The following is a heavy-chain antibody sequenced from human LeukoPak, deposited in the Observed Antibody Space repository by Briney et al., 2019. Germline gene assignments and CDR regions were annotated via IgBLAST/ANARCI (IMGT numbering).Heavy chain of an antibody. V-gene: IGHV3-30*18. Sequence: PGGSLRLSCAASGFTFSSYGMHWVRQAPGKGLEWVAVISYDGSNKYYADSVKGRFTISRDNSKNTLYLQMNSLRAEDTAVYYCAKGGYYYDSSGYYSGTDYWGQGTLVTVSS. CDR1: GFTFSSYG. CDR2: ISYDGSNK. CDR3: AKGGYYYDSSGYYSGTDY. D-gene: IGHD3-22*01. J-gene: IGHJ4*02.